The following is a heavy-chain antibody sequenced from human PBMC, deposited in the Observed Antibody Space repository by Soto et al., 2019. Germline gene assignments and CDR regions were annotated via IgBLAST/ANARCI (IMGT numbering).Heavy chain of an antibody. J-gene: IGHJ4*02. CDR1: GSTFNNFA. V-gene: IGHV1-69*06. D-gene: IGHD1-26*01. Sequence: LLQSGAEVKEPGSSVRVSCKVSGSTFNNFAFSWVRQAPGHGPEWMGGIVAISSTADYSQRFQDRVTITADTSTNTLYMELGSLTFEDTAVYYCARSIKRWEVHYYLDYWGQGTLVTVAS. CDR3: ARSIKRWEVHYYLDY. CDR2: IVAISSTA.